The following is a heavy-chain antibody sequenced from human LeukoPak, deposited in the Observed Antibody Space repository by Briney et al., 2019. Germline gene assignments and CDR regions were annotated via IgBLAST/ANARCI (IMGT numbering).Heavy chain of an antibody. J-gene: IGHJ5*02. V-gene: IGHV1-2*02. Sequence: ASVKVSCKASGYTFTGYYMHWVRQAPGQGLEWMGWINPNSGGTNYAQKFQGRVTMTRDTSISTAYMELCRLRSDDTAVYYCAREMAHTFGELSGWFDPWGQGTLVTVSS. CDR3: AREMAHTFGELSGWFDP. D-gene: IGHD3-10*01. CDR2: INPNSGGT. CDR1: GYTFTGYY.